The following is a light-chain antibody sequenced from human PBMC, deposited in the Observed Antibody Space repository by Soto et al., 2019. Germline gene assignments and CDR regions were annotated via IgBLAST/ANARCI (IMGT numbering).Light chain of an antibody. CDR2: GAS. V-gene: IGKV3-15*01. CDR3: QQYNTWPLT. J-gene: IGKJ4*01. Sequence: EILMTQSPATLSVSPGERATLSCRASQSVNSNLAWYQQKPGQPPRLLIYGASTRATGIPARFSGSGSGTEFTVTISSLQSEDLAVYYCQQYNTWPLTFGGGTKVEIK. CDR1: QSVNSN.